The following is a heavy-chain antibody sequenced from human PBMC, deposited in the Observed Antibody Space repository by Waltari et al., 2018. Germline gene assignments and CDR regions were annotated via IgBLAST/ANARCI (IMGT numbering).Heavy chain of an antibody. CDR2: ISYDGRNQ. V-gene: IGHV3-30*04. D-gene: IGHD2-2*01. Sequence: QVQLVESGGGVVQPGGSLRLSCAASGFTFSRYAFHWVRQAPGKGLEWVTIISYDGRNQFYADSVKGRFSISRDDSKNTIYLQMNSLRPEDTAIYYCAREIHCTRTACSGGDYWGQGTRVTVSS. J-gene: IGHJ4*02. CDR1: GFTFSRYA. CDR3: AREIHCTRTACSGGDY.